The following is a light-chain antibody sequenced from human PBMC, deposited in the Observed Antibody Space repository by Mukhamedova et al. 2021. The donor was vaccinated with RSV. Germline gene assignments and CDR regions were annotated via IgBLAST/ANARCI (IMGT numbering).Light chain of an antibody. J-gene: IGKJ1*01. V-gene: IGKV1-33*01. CDR2: DAS. CDR3: QHYDYLRWT. Sequence: WYQRRVHGKAPKLLIYDASNLETGVPSRFSGSGSGTDFTFTISSLQTEDIATYYCQHYDYLRWTFGQGTKVEIK.